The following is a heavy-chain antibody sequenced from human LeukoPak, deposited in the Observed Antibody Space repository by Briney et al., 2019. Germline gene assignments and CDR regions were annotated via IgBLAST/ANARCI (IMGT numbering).Heavy chain of an antibody. V-gene: IGHV3-74*01. CDR1: GFTFSTDW. CDR2: INIDGNTT. J-gene: IGHJ4*02. CDR3: ARSSLDY. Sequence: GGSLRLSCAASGFTFSTDWMHWVRQAPGKGLVWVSHINIDGNTTTYADSVKGRFTISRDNAKNTLYLQLNSLRAEDTAMYYCARSSLDYWGQGTLVTVSS.